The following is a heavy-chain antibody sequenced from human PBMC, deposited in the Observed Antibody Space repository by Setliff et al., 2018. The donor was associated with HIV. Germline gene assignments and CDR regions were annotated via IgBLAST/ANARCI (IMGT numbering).Heavy chain of an antibody. V-gene: IGHV3-15*01. CDR1: GFTFSHAW. J-gene: IGHJ5*02. Sequence: GGSLRLSCAASGFTFSHAWMSWVRQAPGKGLEWLGHIKSKVDGGATDYAAHVTGRFSISRDDSKNTLYLQMNSLKTEDTAVYFCTTVVTGWSWGRGTLVTVSS. CDR2: IKSKVDGGAT. CDR3: TTVVTGWS. D-gene: IGHD1-1*01.